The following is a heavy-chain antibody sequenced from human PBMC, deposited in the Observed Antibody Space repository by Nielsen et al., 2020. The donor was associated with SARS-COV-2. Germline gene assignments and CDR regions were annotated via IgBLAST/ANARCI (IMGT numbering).Heavy chain of an antibody. CDR1: GFNFNNYA. V-gene: IGHV3-23*01. D-gene: IGHD6-13*01. J-gene: IGHJ6*02. Sequence: GESLKISCAASGFNFNNYAMNWVRQAPGKGLEWISDISKTSTRIYYADSVKGRITVSRDNSKNTLYLQMNNLRVEDSAVYYCAILPTIAGKWVYYYHGMDVWGHGTTVTVSS. CDR3: AILPTIAGKWVYYYHGMDV. CDR2: ISKTSTRI.